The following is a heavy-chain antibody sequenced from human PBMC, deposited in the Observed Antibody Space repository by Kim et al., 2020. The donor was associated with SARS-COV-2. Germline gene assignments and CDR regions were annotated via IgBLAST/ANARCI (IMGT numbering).Heavy chain of an antibody. D-gene: IGHD5-12*01. Sequence: KLQGRVTMTTDTSTSTAYMELRSLRSDDTAVYYCARDGGLGGYDSETLDYWGQGTLVTVSS. J-gene: IGHJ4*02. CDR3: ARDGGLGGYDSETLDY. V-gene: IGHV1-18*01.